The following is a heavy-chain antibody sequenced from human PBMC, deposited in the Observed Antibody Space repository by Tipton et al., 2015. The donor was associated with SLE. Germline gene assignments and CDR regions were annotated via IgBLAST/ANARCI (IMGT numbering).Heavy chain of an antibody. CDR2: IYTSGYT. CDR3: ARGSVVADDF. Sequence: TLSLTCTVSGPSINNYYWTWIRQSAGKGLEWIGRIYTSGYTNYNPSLTSRVTMSVDTSKNQFFLRLTSVTAADTAVYYCARGSVVADDFWGQGTLVTVSS. V-gene: IGHV4-4*07. J-gene: IGHJ4*02. CDR1: GPSINNYY. D-gene: IGHD2-15*01.